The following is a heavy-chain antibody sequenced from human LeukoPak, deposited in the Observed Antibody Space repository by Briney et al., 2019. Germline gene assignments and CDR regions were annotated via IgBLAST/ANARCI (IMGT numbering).Heavy chain of an antibody. J-gene: IGHJ5*02. Sequence: GGSLRLSCAASGFTFSDYYMTWIRQAPGRGLEWISYINGSSSDTKYADSVKGRFTISRDNAKNSVYLLMNSLRAEDTAVYYCARRGTTYCTVNSCHPNWFDPWGQGTLVTVSS. V-gene: IGHV3-11*03. CDR1: GFTFSDYY. CDR2: INGSSSDT. CDR3: ARRGTTYCTVNSCHPNWFDP. D-gene: IGHD2-8*02.